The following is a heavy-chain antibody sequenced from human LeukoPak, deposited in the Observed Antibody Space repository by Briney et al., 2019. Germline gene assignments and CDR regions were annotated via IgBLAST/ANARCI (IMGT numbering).Heavy chain of an antibody. CDR2: ISSSSSYI. J-gene: IGHJ4*02. D-gene: IGHD1-26*01. CDR3: AREDARSYYGGAFDY. V-gene: IGHV3-21*01. CDR1: GFTFSSYS. Sequence: GGSLRLSCAASGFTFSSYSMNWVRQAPGKGLEWVSSISSSSSYIYYADSVKGRFTISRDNAKNSLYLQMNSLRAEDTAVYYCAREDARSYYGGAFDYWGQGTLVTVSS.